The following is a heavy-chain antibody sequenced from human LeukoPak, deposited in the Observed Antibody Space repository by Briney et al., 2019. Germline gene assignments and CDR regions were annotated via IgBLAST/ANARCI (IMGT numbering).Heavy chain of an antibody. V-gene: IGHV1-69*13. J-gene: IGHJ4*02. CDR2: IIPIFGTA. CDR3: ASGSLGSGSFGDY. D-gene: IGHD3-3*01. CDR1: GGTFSSYA. Sequence: SVKVSCKAAGGTFSSYAISWVRQAPGQGLEWMGGIIPIFGTANYAQKFQGRVTITADESTSTAYMELSSLRSEDTAVYYCASGSLGSGSFGDYWGQGTLVTVSS.